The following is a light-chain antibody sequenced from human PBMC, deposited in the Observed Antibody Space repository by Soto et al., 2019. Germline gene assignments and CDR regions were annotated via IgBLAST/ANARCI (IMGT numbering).Light chain of an antibody. V-gene: IGKV3-20*01. J-gene: IGKJ4*01. CDR2: GAS. Sequence: IVMTQSPATLSVSPGERATLSCRASQSVSSSYLAWYQQKPGQAPRLLIYGASSRATGIPDRFSGSGSGTDFTLTISRLEPEDFAVYSCQQYGSSPLTFGGGTKVDIK. CDR3: QQYGSSPLT. CDR1: QSVSSSY.